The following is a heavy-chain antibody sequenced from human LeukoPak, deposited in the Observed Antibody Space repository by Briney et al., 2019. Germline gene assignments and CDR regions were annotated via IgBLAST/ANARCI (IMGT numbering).Heavy chain of an antibody. D-gene: IGHD1-14*01. CDR2: IIPIFGTA. CDR3: ASKVITGTTLGFDY. Sequence: GSSVKVSCKASGGTFSSYAISWVRQAPGQGLEWMGGIIPIFGTANYAQKFQGRVTITTDESTSTAYVELSSLRSEDTAVYYCASKVITGTTLGFDYWGQGTLVTVSS. CDR1: GGTFSSYA. J-gene: IGHJ4*02. V-gene: IGHV1-69*05.